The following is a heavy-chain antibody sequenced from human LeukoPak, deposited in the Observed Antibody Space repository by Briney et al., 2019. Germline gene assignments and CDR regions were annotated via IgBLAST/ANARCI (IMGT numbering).Heavy chain of an antibody. V-gene: IGHV3-23*01. J-gene: IGHJ5*02. CDR1: GFSFSSYA. CDR3: AKGGSATITTGGFDP. Sequence: GGSLRLSCAASGFSFSSYAMSWVRQAPGEGLEWVSGSGSGDITYYADSVKGRFTISRDNSKNTLYLQVNSLRAEDTVIYYCAKGGSATITTGGFDPWGQGTLVTVSS. CDR2: SGSGDIT. D-gene: IGHD4-11*01.